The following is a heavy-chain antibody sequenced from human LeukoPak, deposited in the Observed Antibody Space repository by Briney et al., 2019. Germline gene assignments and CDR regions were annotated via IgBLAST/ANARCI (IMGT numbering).Heavy chain of an antibody. CDR3: ARRTCSNGVCYGDY. J-gene: IGHJ4*02. Sequence: GESLKISCKGSGYSFTSYWIGWVRQMPGKGLEWMGIIYPGDSDTKYSPSFQGQVTISADKSISTAYLHWSSLKASDTAMYYCARRTCSNGVCYGDYWGQGTLVTVSS. V-gene: IGHV5-51*01. CDR2: IYPGDSDT. CDR1: GYSFTSYW. D-gene: IGHD2-8*01.